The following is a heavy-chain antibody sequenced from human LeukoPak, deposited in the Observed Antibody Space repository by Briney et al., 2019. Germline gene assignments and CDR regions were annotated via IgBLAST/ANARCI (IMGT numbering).Heavy chain of an antibody. Sequence: PGGSLRLSCAASGFTFSSYSINWVRQAPGQGLEWVSYISSSGSTIYYADSVKGRFTISRDNAKNSLYLQMNSLRAEDTAVYYCARDQGIAVAGIESNWFDPWGQGTLVTVSS. J-gene: IGHJ5*02. V-gene: IGHV3-48*01. D-gene: IGHD6-19*01. CDR1: GFTFSSYS. CDR2: ISSSGSTI. CDR3: ARDQGIAVAGIESNWFDP.